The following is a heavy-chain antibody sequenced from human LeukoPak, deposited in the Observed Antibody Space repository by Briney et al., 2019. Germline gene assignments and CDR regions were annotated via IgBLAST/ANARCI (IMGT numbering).Heavy chain of an antibody. J-gene: IGHJ4*02. V-gene: IGHV3-21*01. CDR2: ISSSSTYI. D-gene: IGHD3-3*02. CDR3: ARDLLDSPDFDY. CDR1: GFTFSSYS. Sequence: PGGSLRLSCAASGFTFSSYSMNWVRQAPGKGLEWVSSISSSSTYIYYADSVKGRFTISRDNAKNSLFLQMNSLRAEDTAVYYCARDLLDSPDFDYWGQGTLVTVSS.